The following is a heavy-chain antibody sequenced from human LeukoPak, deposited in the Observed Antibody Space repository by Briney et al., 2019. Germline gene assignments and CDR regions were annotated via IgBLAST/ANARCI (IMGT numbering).Heavy chain of an antibody. CDR3: ARDQRPRRYSGSYKGDAFDI. CDR1: GGSISSNSYY. V-gene: IGHV4-61*01. D-gene: IGHD1-26*01. CDR2: IYYSGST. Sequence: SETLSLTCVVSGGSISSNSYYWGWIRQPPGRGLGWLGYIYYSGSTNYNPPLKSRVTISVDTSKNQFSLKLSSVTAADTAVYYCARDQRPRRYSGSYKGDAFDIWGQGTMVTVSS. J-gene: IGHJ3*02.